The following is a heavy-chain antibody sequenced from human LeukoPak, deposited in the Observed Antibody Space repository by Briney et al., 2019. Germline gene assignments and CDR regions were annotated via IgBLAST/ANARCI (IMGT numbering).Heavy chain of an antibody. V-gene: IGHV3-23*01. CDR3: AKHGDNVWGSFRFGFDS. J-gene: IGHJ4*02. CDR2: IIGSGGSI. D-gene: IGHD3-16*02. Sequence: GGSLRLSCAASGFTFSTYAMSWVRQAPGKGLEWVSLIIGSGGSIHYADSVRGRFTISRDNFKNTVFLQLSSRRPEDTAVYYCAKHGDNVWGSFRFGFDSWGQGTLVTVSS. CDR1: GFTFSTYA.